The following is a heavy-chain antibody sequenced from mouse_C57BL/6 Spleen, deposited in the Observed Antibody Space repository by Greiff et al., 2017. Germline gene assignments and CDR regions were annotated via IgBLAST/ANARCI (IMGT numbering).Heavy chain of an antibody. CDR2: IHPSDSDT. CDR1: GYTFTSSW. J-gene: IGHJ1*03. D-gene: IGHD3-3*01. Sequence: VQLQQSGAELVKPGASVKVSCKASGYTFTSSWMHWVKQRPGQGLEWIGRIHPSDSDTNYNQKFKGKATLTVDKSSSTAYMQLSSLTSEDAAVYDCAPTPGAETGYFDVWGTGTTVTVSS. CDR3: APTPGAETGYFDV. V-gene: IGHV1-74*01.